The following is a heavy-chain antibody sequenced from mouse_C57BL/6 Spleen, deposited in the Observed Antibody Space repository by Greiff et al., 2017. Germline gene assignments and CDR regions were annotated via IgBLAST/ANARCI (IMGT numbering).Heavy chain of an antibody. D-gene: IGHD1-1*01. J-gene: IGHJ1*03. CDR3: ASRDTTVVEGYFDV. V-gene: IGHV1-64*01. CDR2: IHPNSGST. CDR1: GYTFTSYW. Sequence: VQLQQPGAELVKPGASVKLSCKASGYTFTSYWMHWVKQRPGQGLEWIGMIHPNSGSTNYNEKFKSKATLTVDKSSSTAYMQLSSLTSEDSAVYYCASRDTTVVEGYFDVWGTGTTVTVSS.